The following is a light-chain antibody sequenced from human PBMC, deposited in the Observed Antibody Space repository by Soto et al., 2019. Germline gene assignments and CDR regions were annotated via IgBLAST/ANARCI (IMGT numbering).Light chain of an antibody. CDR1: QSIDSY. V-gene: IGKV3-11*01. CDR3: KQRSDWPLT. Sequence: EIVLTQSPATLSLSPGERATLSCRASQSIDSYLAWYQQKPGQAPRLLMFAASQRATGIPARFSGSGSGTDFTLTISSLEPEDFAVYYCKQRSDWPLTFGGGTKVEI. CDR2: AAS. J-gene: IGKJ4*01.